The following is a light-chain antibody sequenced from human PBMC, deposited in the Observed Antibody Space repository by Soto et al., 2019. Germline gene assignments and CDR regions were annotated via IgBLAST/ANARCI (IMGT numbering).Light chain of an antibody. CDR1: SNDVGAYQY. V-gene: IGLV2-8*01. CDR3: SAYGGSNIVL. J-gene: IGLJ3*02. CDR2: EVS. Sequence: QSALTQPLSASGSPGQSVTISCAGTSNDVGAYQYVSWYQQHPGKAPKLMVYEVSKRPSGVPDRFSGSKSGNTASLTVSGLQAEDEADYYCSAYGGSNIVLFGGGTKVTVL.